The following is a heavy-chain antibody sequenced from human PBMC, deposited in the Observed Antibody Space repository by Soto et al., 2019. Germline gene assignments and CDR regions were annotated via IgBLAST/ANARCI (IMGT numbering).Heavy chain of an antibody. V-gene: IGHV1-46*01. D-gene: IGHD3-3*01. CDR2: INPDGGST. CDR1: GYTFTSYY. Sequence: QVQLVQSGAEVKKPGASVMLSCKASGYTFTSYYMHWVRQAPGQGLEWMGIINPDGGSTRYAQKFKGRVTMTRDTSTSTFYMELSSLRSEDTAVYYCAKAPRGGVIITTYSAHIDYWGQGTLVTVSS. CDR3: AKAPRGGVIITTYSAHIDY. J-gene: IGHJ4*02.